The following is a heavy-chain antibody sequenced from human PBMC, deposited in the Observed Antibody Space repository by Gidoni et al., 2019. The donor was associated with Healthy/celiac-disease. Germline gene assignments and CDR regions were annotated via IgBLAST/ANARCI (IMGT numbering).Heavy chain of an antibody. CDR2: IDSGGST. CDR3: ARGPSGWYGNYFDY. J-gene: IGHJ4*02. V-gene: IGHV3-66*01. Sequence: WVRQAPGKGLEWVSVIDSGGSTYYADSVKGRFTISRDNSKNTLYLQMKSLRAEDTAVYYCARGPSGWYGNYFDYWGQGTLVTVSS. D-gene: IGHD6-19*01.